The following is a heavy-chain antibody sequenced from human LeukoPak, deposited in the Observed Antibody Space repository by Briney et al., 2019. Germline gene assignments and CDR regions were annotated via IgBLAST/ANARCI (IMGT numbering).Heavy chain of an antibody. CDR1: GFTFSSYW. D-gene: IGHD6-6*01. CDR2: INSDGSST. J-gene: IGHJ4*02. CDR3: ARVYSSSSSDY. V-gene: IGHV3-74*01. Sequence: GGSLRLSCAASGFTFSSYWMRWVRQAPGKGLLWVSRINSDGSSTWYADSVKGRFTISRDNAKNTLYLQMNSLRAEDTAVYYCARVYSSSSSDYWGQGTLVTVSS.